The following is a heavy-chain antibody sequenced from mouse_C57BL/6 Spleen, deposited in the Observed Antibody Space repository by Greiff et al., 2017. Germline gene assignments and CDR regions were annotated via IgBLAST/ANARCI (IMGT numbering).Heavy chain of an antibody. Sequence: EVKLMESGPGLVKPSQSLSLSCTVTGYSITSYYYCNWIRPLPGNILELLGYTSYDGNNNYNPYLKNRNSITRDTSKNQFFLKLNSVTTDDTAAYYCVRDWRYYYGCTYWFAYWGQGTLVTVSA. V-gene: IGHV3-6*01. CDR1: GYSITSYYY. J-gene: IGHJ3*01. CDR3: VRDWRYYYGCTYWFAY. CDR2: TSYDGNN. D-gene: IGHD1-1*01.